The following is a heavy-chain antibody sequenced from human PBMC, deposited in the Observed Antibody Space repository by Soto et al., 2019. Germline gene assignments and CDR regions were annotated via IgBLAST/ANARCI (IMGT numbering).Heavy chain of an antibody. J-gene: IGHJ5*02. V-gene: IGHV3-48*02. Sequence: RGGSLRLSCAISGFTFSQLKMNWVRQAPGKGLEWVAFISKDSTTMYYAASVKGRFTVSRDNAVNSLNLQMNSLRDDDTAVYYCARDGGNWFGPWGQGTLVTVSS. CDR3: ARDGGNWFGP. CDR2: ISKDSTTM. CDR1: GFTFSQLK. D-gene: IGHD3-16*01.